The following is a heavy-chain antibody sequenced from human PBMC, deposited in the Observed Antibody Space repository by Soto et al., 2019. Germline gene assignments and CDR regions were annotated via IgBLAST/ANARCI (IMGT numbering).Heavy chain of an antibody. CDR3: ARDSHDTPSPAGFCP. D-gene: IGHD2-15*01. CDR1: GDSVSDASAA. J-gene: IGHJ5*02. Sequence: PSQTPSLTRALSGDSVSDASAAWSCVRRSPWDGIEWLGRTYSGSKWNSDYAPSVEGRILIKPATSKKHFSLHLNSVTPEDTAVYYCARDSHDTPSPAGFCPWGQGTLGIVS. CDR2: TYSGSKWNS. V-gene: IGHV6-1*01.